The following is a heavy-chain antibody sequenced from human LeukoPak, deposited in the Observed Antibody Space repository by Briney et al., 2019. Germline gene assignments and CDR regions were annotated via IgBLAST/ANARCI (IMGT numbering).Heavy chain of an antibody. V-gene: IGHV1-18*01. CDR2: ISGYNGNT. D-gene: IGHD4-23*01. CDR3: RRPDYGGNRGAFDI. J-gene: IGHJ3*02. CDR1: GNTFTSYG. Sequence: ASVKVSCKASGNTFTSYGISWVRQAPGQGLEWMGWISGYNGNTNYAQKLQGRVTMTTDTSTSIAYMELRSLRSDDTAVYYCRRPDYGGNRGAFDIWGQGTMVTVSS.